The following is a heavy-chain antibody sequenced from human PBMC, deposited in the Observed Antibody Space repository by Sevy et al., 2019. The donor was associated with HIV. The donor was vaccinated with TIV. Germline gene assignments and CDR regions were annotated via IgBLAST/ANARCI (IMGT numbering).Heavy chain of an antibody. CDR2: ISGSSGTT. D-gene: IGHD6-25*01. Sequence: GGSLRLSCAASGLTFSNYVMSWVRQAPGKGLEWLSVISGSSGTTYAAESVKGRFTISRDNSKSTLYLHMSSLGAEDTAVYYCARNLSPSGAFDIWGQGTRVTVSS. V-gene: IGHV3-23*01. CDR3: ARNLSPSGAFDI. CDR1: GLTFSNYV. J-gene: IGHJ3*02.